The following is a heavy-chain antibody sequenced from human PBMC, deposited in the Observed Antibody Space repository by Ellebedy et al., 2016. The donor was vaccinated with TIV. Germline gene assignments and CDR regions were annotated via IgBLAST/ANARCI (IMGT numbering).Heavy chain of an antibody. CDR1: EHAFTGYY. CDR2: IDPKSGGT. V-gene: IGHV1-2*02. J-gene: IGHJ6*02. CDR3: ATAPLSYNGSGKGAGFYYYYGMDV. D-gene: IGHD3-10*01. Sequence: AASVKVSCKASEHAFTGYYVHWVRQAPGQGLEWMGWIDPKSGGTNYAQKFQGRVTMTRDTSISTAYMELSRLRSDDTAVFYCATAPLSYNGSGKGAGFYYYYGMDVWGQGTTVTVSS.